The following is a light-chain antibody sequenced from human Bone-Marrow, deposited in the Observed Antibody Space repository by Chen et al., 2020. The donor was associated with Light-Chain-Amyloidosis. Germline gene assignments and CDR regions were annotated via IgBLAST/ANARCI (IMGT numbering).Light chain of an antibody. CDR2: EVT. CDR1: SSDVGGDNH. CDR3: SSYTITNTLV. J-gene: IGLJ1*01. Sequence: QSALPQPASVSGWPRQSTTISCPGTSSDVGGDNHVSWYQQHPDKAPKLMIYEVTNRPSWVPDRFSGSKSDNTASLTISGLQTEDEADYFCSSYTITNTLVFGSGTRVTVL. V-gene: IGLV2-14*01.